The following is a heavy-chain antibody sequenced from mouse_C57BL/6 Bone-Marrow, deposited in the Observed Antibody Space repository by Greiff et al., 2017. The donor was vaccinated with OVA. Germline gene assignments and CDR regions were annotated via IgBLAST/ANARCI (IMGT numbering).Heavy chain of an antibody. CDR1: GFTFSSYA. D-gene: IGHD2-4*01. CDR3: ARDLYDYSWFAY. CDR2: ISDGGSYT. V-gene: IGHV5-4*01. J-gene: IGHJ3*01. Sequence: EVMLVESGGGLVKPGGSLKLSCAASGFTFSSYAMSWVRQTPEKRLEWVATISDGGSYTYYPDNVKGRFPISRDNAKNNLYLQMSHLKSEDTAMYYCARDLYDYSWFAYWGQGTLVTVSA.